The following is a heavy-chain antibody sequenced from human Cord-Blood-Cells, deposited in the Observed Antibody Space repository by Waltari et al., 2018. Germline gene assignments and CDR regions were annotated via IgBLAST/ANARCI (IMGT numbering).Heavy chain of an antibody. CDR2: IIPIFGTA. Sequence: QVQLVQSGAEVKKPGSSVKVSCKASGGTFSRYAISWVRQAPGQGLEWMGGIIPIFGTANYAQKFQGRVTITADESPSTAYMELSSLRSEDTAVYYCARDITGTTAFDIWGQGTMVTVSS. D-gene: IGHD1-7*01. CDR3: ARDITGTTAFDI. CDR1: GGTFSRYA. J-gene: IGHJ3*02. V-gene: IGHV1-69*01.